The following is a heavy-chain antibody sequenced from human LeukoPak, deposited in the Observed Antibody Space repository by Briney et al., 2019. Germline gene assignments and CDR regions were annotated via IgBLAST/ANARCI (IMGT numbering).Heavy chain of an antibody. J-gene: IGHJ3*02. Sequence: SETLSLTCTVSGGSISSYYWSWIRQPPGKGLEWIGYIYYSGSTNYNPSLKSRVTISVDTSKNQFSLKLSSVTAADTAVYYCARHYSSSRAFDIWGQGTMVTVSS. CDR2: IYYSGST. V-gene: IGHV4-59*01. D-gene: IGHD6-6*01. CDR1: GGSISSYY. CDR3: ARHYSSSRAFDI.